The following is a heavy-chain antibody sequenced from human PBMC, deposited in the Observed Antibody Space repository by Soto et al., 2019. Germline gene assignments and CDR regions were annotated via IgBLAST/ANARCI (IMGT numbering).Heavy chain of an antibody. D-gene: IGHD1-1*01. CDR1: EFTFDKYY. CDR2: IKPDGSEQ. V-gene: IGHV3-7*01. J-gene: IGHJ6*02. Sequence: GGSLRLSCAASEFTFDKYYMTWVRQAPGKGPEWVANIKPDGSEQYYVDSVKGRFTISRDNANNSLYLQMNSLRAEDTAVYFCARGHWNYYCGLDVWGQGTAVTVYS. CDR3: ARGHWNYYCGLDV.